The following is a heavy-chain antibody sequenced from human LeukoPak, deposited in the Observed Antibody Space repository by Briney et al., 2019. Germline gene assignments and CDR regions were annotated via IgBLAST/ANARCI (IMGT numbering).Heavy chain of an antibody. CDR1: GGSISSYY. Sequence: SETLSLTCTVSGGSISSYYWSWIRQPPGKGLEWIGYIYYSGSTNYNPSLKSRVTISVDTSKNQFSLKLSSVTAADTAVYYCARSPGIAAAVDYWGQGTLVTVSS. V-gene: IGHV4-59*08. J-gene: IGHJ4*02. CDR3: ARSPGIAAAVDY. CDR2: IYYSGST. D-gene: IGHD6-13*01.